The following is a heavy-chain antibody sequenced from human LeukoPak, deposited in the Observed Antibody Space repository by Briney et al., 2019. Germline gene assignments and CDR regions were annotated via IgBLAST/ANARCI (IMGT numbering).Heavy chain of an antibody. Sequence: SVKVSCKASGYTFTSYYMHWVRQAPGQGLEWMGGIIPIFGTANYAQKFQGRVTITADESTSTAYMELSSLRSEDTAVYYCARTLDIVVVPAASHYYYGMDVWGQGTTVTVSS. CDR2: IIPIFGTA. D-gene: IGHD2-2*01. J-gene: IGHJ6*02. CDR3: ARTLDIVVVPAASHYYYGMDV. CDR1: GYTFTSYY. V-gene: IGHV1-69*13.